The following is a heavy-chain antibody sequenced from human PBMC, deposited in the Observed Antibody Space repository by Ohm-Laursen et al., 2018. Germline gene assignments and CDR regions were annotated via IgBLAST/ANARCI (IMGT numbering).Heavy chain of an antibody. D-gene: IGHD6-13*01. CDR2: ISSSSSPI. V-gene: IGHV3-48*01. CDR1: GFTFSIYN. J-gene: IGHJ4*02. Sequence: GSLRLSCSASGFTFSIYNMNWVRQAPGKGLEWVSYISSSSSPIYYADSVKGRFTISRDNAKNSLYLQMNSLRAEDAAVYYCARDSSSSWYLDYWGQGTLVTVSS. CDR3: ARDSSSSWYLDY.